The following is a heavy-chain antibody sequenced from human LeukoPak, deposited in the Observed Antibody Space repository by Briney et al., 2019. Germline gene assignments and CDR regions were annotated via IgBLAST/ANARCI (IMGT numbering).Heavy chain of an antibody. V-gene: IGHV3-30-3*01. CDR2: ISYDGSNK. Sequence: GGSLRLSCAASGFTFSSYAMHWVRQAPGKGLEWVAVISYDGSNKYYADSVKGRFTISRDNSKNTLYLQMNSLRAEDSAVYYCARGGQQQLVRRLDYWGQGTLVTVSS. CDR1: GFTFSSYA. D-gene: IGHD6-13*01. J-gene: IGHJ4*02. CDR3: ARGGQQQLVRRLDY.